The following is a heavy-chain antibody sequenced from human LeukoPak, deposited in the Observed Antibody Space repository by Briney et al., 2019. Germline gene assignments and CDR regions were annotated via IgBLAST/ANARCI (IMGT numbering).Heavy chain of an antibody. D-gene: IGHD6-13*01. CDR1: GDSVNSGSYY. CDR3: ARENSNSWYLDY. Sequence: SETLSLTCTVSGDSVNSGSYYWSWIRQPPGKGLEWIGYIYNSGSTNYNPSLKSRVTISVDTSKNQFSLKLSSVTAADTAVYYCARENSNSWYLDYWGQGTLVTVSS. J-gene: IGHJ4*02. V-gene: IGHV4-61*01. CDR2: IYNSGST.